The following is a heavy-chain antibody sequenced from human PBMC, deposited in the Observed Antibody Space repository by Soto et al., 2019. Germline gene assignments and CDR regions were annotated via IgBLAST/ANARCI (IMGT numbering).Heavy chain of an antibody. V-gene: IGHV3-48*01. J-gene: IGHJ6*03. CDR3: ARDRSRITMVRGDPDYYMDV. Sequence: PGGSLRLSCAASGFTFSSYSMNWVRQAPGKGLEWVSYISSSSSTIYYADSVKGRFTISRDNAKNSLYLQMNSLRAEDTAVYYCARDRSRITMVRGDPDYYMDVWGKGTTVTVSS. CDR2: ISSSSSTI. D-gene: IGHD3-10*01. CDR1: GFTFSSYS.